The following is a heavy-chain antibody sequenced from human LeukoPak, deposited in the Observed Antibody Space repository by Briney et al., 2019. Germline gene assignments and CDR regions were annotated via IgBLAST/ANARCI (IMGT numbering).Heavy chain of an antibody. CDR1: GGTFSSYA. D-gene: IGHD3-3*02. CDR2: INTNTGNP. V-gene: IGHV7-4-1*02. CDR3: ARAGILAIYAYYYYMDV. J-gene: IGHJ6*03. Sequence: ASVKVSCKASGGTFSSYAISWVRQAPGQGLEWMGWINTNTGNPTYAQGFTGRFVFSLDTSVSTAYLQISSLKAEDTAVYYCARAGILAIYAYYYYMDVWGKGTTVTVSS.